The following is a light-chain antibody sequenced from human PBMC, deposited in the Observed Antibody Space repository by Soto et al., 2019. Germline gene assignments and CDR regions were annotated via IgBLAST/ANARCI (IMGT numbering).Light chain of an antibody. J-gene: IGKJ5*01. CDR3: MQGTHWPTT. CDR2: KVS. CDR1: QRSLYSHGNTY. Sequence: DVVMTHSPLSVAVTLGQPAPISCRPIQRSLYSHGNTYLNWFQQRPGQSPRRLIYKVSNRDSGVPDRFSGSGSGTDFALKISRVEADDVGVYYCMQGTHWPTTFGQGTRLEIK. V-gene: IGKV2-30*01.